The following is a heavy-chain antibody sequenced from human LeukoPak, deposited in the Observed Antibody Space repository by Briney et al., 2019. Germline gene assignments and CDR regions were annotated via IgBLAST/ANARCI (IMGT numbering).Heavy chain of an antibody. CDR1: GFTFSSYS. D-gene: IGHD2-2*01. CDR3: AREGIPRGFVVVPAASLDY. CDR2: ISSRSSYI. J-gene: IGHJ4*02. V-gene: IGHV3-21*01. Sequence: GGSLRLSCAASGFTFSSYSMNWVRQAPGKGLEWVSSISSRSSYIYYADSVKGRFTISRDNAKNSLYLQMNSLRAEDTAVYYCAREGIPRGFVVVPAASLDYWGQGTLVTVSS.